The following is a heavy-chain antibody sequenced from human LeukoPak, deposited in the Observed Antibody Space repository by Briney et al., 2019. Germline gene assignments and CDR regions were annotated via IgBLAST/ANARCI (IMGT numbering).Heavy chain of an antibody. Sequence: QPGGSLRLSCVAPGFIFSSYEINWVRQAPGKGPEWVSYISSNGYTKNYADSVKGRFTVSRDNAKNSLYLQMNSLRAEDTAIYYCVSPPYYFDSGNYYGGYWGQGTLVTVSS. CDR1: GFIFSSYE. V-gene: IGHV3-48*03. D-gene: IGHD3-22*01. CDR2: ISSNGYTK. CDR3: VSPPYYFDSGNYYGGY. J-gene: IGHJ4*02.